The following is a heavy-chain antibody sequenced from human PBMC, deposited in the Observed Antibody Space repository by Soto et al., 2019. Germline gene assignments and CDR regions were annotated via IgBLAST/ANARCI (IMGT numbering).Heavy chain of an antibody. J-gene: IGHJ6*02. CDR2: ISSSSSYI. CDR1: GFTFSSYS. D-gene: IGHD6-13*01. CDR3: ARDLIAAAGTWYYYGMDV. V-gene: IGHV3-21*01. Sequence: PGGSLRLSCAASGFTFSSYSMNWVRQAPGKGLEWVSSISSSSSYIYYADSVKGRFTISRDNAKNSLYLQMNSLRAEDTAVYYCARDLIAAAGTWYYYGMDVWGQGTTVTVSS.